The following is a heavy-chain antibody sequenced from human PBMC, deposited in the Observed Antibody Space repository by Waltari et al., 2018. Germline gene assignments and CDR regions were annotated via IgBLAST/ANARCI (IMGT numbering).Heavy chain of an antibody. CDR1: GASISNRSYF. D-gene: IGHD1-26*01. V-gene: IGHV4-39*01. CDR2: IASGGNT. Sequence: QLHLQASGPGLVKPSQTLSLTCTVSGASISNRSYFWGWIRQSPGKGLEWLATIASGGNTYANPSYKSRITISVDASKNQFSLKLNSVTAADTAIYFCSRHGTDFESWGQGTLVTVSS. J-gene: IGHJ4*02. CDR3: SRHGTDFES.